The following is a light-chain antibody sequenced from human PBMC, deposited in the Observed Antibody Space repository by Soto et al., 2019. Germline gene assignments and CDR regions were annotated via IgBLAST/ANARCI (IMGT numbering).Light chain of an antibody. Sequence: EIVLTQSPGTLSLSPGERATLSCRASQSVSSSFLAWYQQKPGQAPRLLIYGASSRATGIPDRFSGSGSGTDFTLTISGLEPEDSVVYYCQQYDSSPWTFGQGTKVEIK. J-gene: IGKJ1*01. CDR2: GAS. CDR1: QSVSSSF. CDR3: QQYDSSPWT. V-gene: IGKV3-20*01.